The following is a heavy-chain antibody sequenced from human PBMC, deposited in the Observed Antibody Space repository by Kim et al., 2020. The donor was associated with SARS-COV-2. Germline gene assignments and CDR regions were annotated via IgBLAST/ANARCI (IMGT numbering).Heavy chain of an antibody. D-gene: IGHD4-17*01. Sequence: STYYADSVKGRFTSSRDNSKNTLYLQMNSLRAEDTAVYYCAKDHYGASDYWGQGTLVTVSS. J-gene: IGHJ4*02. CDR2: ST. CDR3: AKDHYGASDY. V-gene: IGHV3-23*01.